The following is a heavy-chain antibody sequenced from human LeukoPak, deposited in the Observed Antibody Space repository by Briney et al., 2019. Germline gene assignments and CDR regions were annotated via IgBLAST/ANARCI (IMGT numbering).Heavy chain of an antibody. V-gene: IGHV3-30*02. CDR2: IRYDGSNK. CDR1: GFTFSSYG. Sequence: GGSLRLSCAASGFTFSSYGMHWVRQAPGKGLEWVAFIRYDGSNKYYADSVKGRFTISRDNSKNTLYLQMNSLRAEDTAVYYCAKDPNGDYVGAFDSWGQGTMVTVSS. CDR3: AKDPNGDYVGAFDS. D-gene: IGHD4-17*01. J-gene: IGHJ3*02.